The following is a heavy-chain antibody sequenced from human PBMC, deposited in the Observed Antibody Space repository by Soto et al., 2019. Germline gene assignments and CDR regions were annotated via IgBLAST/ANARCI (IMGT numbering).Heavy chain of an antibody. J-gene: IGHJ6*01. D-gene: IGHD5-12*01. V-gene: IGHV3-30*18. CDR2: ISSDGSNK. CDR3: AKDQGKRKYVDNGYYRMKV. Sequence: GGSLRLSSEASGLTFSSFGMHRVRQAPGKGLEWVAVISSDGSNKYYADSEKGRFTISKDFSKNTLYLPMTSLRAEDPAVFYCAKDQGKRKYVDNGYYRMKVWGRVTTV. CDR1: GLTFSSFG.